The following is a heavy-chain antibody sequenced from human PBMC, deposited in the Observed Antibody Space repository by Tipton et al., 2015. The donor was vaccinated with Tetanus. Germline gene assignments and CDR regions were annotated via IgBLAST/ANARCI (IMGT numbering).Heavy chain of an antibody. J-gene: IGHJ5*02. V-gene: IGHV1-3*04. Sequence: QLVQSGAEVKKPGASVKVSCKASGYTFTSYAMNWVRQAPGKRLEWIGWINTGNGNTKYSQKFQGRVTITRDTSASTAYMELSSLRSEDTAVYYCARVYYYDSSGYLGNWFDPWGQGTLVTVSS. CDR1: GYTFTSYA. CDR2: INTGNGNT. CDR3: ARVYYYDSSGYLGNWFDP. D-gene: IGHD3-22*01.